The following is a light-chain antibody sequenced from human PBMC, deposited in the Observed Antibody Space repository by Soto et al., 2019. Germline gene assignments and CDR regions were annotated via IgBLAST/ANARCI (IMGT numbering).Light chain of an antibody. Sequence: DIQMTQSPSTLSASVGDRVTITCRASQSISSWLAWYQQKPGKAPKLLIYKASNLESGVPSSFSGSGSGTEFTLTISSLQPDDFATYYCQQYNSDPWTFGQGTKVEIK. CDR1: QSISSW. CDR3: QQYNSDPWT. J-gene: IGKJ1*01. CDR2: KAS. V-gene: IGKV1-5*03.